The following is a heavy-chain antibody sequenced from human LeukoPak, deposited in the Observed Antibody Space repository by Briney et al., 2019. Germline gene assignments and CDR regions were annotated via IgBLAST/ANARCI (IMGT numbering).Heavy chain of an antibody. J-gene: IGHJ6*04. Sequence: SVKVSCKASGGTFSSYAIGWVRQAPGQGLEWMGGIIPIFGTANYAQKFQGRVTITADESTSTAYVELSSLRSEDTAVYYCARGSGGCSGGSCYSSFYYYYGMDVWGKGTTVTVSS. D-gene: IGHD2-15*01. V-gene: IGHV1-69*13. CDR3: ARGSGGCSGGSCYSSFYYYYGMDV. CDR2: IIPIFGTA. CDR1: GGTFSSYA.